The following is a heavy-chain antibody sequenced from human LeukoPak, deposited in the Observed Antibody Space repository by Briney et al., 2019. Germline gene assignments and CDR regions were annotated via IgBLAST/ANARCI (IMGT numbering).Heavy chain of an antibody. CDR1: GFAFRRNA. V-gene: IGHV3-23*01. Sequence: GGSLRLSCAASGFAFRRNAMAWVRQAPGKGLECVAGLDNDDKTYYAASVRGRFTISRDISKNTISLQMTSLRGEDTAVYYCAKDILRWSFDSWGQGVLVAVSS. J-gene: IGHJ4*02. D-gene: IGHD4-23*01. CDR2: LDNDDKT. CDR3: AKDILRWSFDS.